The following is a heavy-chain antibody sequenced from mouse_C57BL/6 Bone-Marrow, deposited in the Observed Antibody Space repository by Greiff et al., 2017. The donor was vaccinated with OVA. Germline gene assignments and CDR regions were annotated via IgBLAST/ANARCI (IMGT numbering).Heavy chain of an antibody. Sequence: EVKLLESGGGLVQPGGSMKLSCVASGFTFSNYWMNWVRQSPEKGLEWVAQIRLKSDNYATHYAESVKGRFTISRDDSKSSVYLQMNNLRAEDTGIYYCTGGYYGSSSYYYAMDYWGQGTSVTVSS. CDR2: IRLKSDNYAT. CDR3: TGGYYGSSSYYYAMDY. J-gene: IGHJ4*01. CDR1: GFTFSNYW. V-gene: IGHV6-3*01. D-gene: IGHD1-1*01.